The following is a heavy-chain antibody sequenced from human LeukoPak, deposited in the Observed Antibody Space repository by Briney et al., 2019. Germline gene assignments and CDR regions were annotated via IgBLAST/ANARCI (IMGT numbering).Heavy chain of an antibody. D-gene: IGHD1-26*01. CDR2: ISDSGSST. CDR3: TGLYGGSYAY. Sequence: GGSLRLSCTASGFTLSSYAMAWVRQGPGKGLDWVSTISDSGSSTFYADSVKGRFTISRDNSRNIVFLQINSLRAEDTAMYYCTGLYGGSYAYWGQGTLVTVSS. V-gene: IGHV3-23*01. CDR1: GFTLSSYA. J-gene: IGHJ4*02.